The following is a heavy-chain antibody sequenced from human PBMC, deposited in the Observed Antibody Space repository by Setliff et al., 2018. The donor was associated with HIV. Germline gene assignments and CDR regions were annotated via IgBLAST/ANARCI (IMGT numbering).Heavy chain of an antibody. J-gene: IGHJ5*02. CDR1: GYTFTGYY. Sequence: ASVKVSCKASGYTFTGYYMHWVRQAPGQGLEWMGWINPNSGGTNYAQKFQGRVTMTRDTPISTAYMELNRLRSDDTAVYYCARDLGPGGGSYRMPINWFDPWGQGTLVTVSS. D-gene: IGHD1-26*01. V-gene: IGHV1-2*02. CDR3: ARDLGPGGGSYRMPINWFDP. CDR2: INPNSGGT.